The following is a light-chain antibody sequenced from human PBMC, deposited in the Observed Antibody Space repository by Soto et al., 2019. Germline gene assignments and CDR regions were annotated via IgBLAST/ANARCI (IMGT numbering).Light chain of an antibody. J-gene: IGLJ1*01. CDR2: EGS. Sequence: QSVLTQPASVSGSPGQSITISCTGTSSDVGAYNLVSWYQHHPGKAPKLMIYEGSKRPSGVSNRFSASKSGNTASLTISGLQAEDEADYHRCSYAGSDTHYVFGTGTKVTVL. CDR1: SSDVGAYNL. CDR3: CSYAGSDTHYV. V-gene: IGLV2-23*01.